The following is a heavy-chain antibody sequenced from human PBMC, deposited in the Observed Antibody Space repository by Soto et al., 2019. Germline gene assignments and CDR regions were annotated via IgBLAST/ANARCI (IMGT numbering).Heavy chain of an antibody. Sequence: PGGSLRLSCAGSGFTFSSYAMSWVRQAPGKGLEWVSSIRSYGDRTYYAESVEGRFSISRDNSKNTLYLQMNSLRAEDTAVYYCAKGALLWFGELSRMGDAFDIWGQGTMVTVSS. CDR3: AKGALLWFGELSRMGDAFDI. D-gene: IGHD3-10*01. V-gene: IGHV3-23*01. CDR1: GFTFSSYA. CDR2: IRSYGDRT. J-gene: IGHJ3*02.